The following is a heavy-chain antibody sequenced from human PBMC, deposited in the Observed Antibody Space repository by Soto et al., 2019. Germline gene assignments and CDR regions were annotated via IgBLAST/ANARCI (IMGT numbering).Heavy chain of an antibody. CDR2: INPSGGST. V-gene: IGHV1-46*01. CDR1: GYTFTSYY. D-gene: IGHD3-3*02. J-gene: IGHJ3*02. Sequence: ASVQVSCKASGYTFTSYYMHWVRQAPGQGLEWMGIINPSGGSTIYAQKFQGRVTMTRDTSTSTVSMELSSLRSEDTAVYYCARSPLSTLGAFDIWGQGTMVTVS. CDR3: ARSPLSTLGAFDI.